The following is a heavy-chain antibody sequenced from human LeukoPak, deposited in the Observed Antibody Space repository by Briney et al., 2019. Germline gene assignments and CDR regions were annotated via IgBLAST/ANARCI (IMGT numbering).Heavy chain of an antibody. CDR1: GYTFTGQY. CDR2: INPNSGGT. V-gene: IGHV1-2*02. J-gene: IGHJ4*02. D-gene: IGHD4-23*01. Sequence: ASVKVSCKASGYTFTGQYIHWVRQAPGQGLEWMGWINPNSGGTNYAQKFQGRVTMTRDTSISTAYMELSRLRSDDTAVYYCATLTTVVTPQIDYWGQGTLVTVSS. CDR3: ATLTTVVTPQIDY.